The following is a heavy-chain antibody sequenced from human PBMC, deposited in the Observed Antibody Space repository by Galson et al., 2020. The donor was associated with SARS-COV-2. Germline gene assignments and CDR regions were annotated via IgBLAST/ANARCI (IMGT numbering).Heavy chain of an antibody. CDR3: ARDLWFGELIPRYYFDY. V-gene: IGHV4-39*07. Sequence: SETLSLTCAVSGGSISSGTYFWDWIRQPPGKGLEWVGSISYSGSTYYNPSLKSRVTMSVDTSKNQFSLKLISVTAADTAVYYCARDLWFGELIPRYYFDYWGQGTLVTVSA. D-gene: IGHD3-10*01. CDR1: GGSISSGTYF. CDR2: ISYSGST. J-gene: IGHJ4*02.